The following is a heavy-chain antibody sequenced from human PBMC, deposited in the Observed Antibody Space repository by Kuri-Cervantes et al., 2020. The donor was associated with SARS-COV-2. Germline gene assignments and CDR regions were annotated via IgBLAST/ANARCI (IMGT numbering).Heavy chain of an antibody. J-gene: IGHJ5*02. CDR1: GFTFSSYS. D-gene: IGHD6-19*01. CDR3: ARAGYSSGWYPPNWFDP. CDR2: ISSSSSYI. Sequence: GGSLRLSCAASGFTFSSYSMNWVRQAPGKGLEWVPSISSSSSYIYYVDSVKGRFTISRDDAKNSLYLQMNSLRAEDTAVYYCARAGYSSGWYPPNWFDPWGQGTLVTVSS. V-gene: IGHV3-21*01.